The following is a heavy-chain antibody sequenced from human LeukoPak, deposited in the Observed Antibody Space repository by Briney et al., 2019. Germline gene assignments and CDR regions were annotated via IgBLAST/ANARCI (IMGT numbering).Heavy chain of an antibody. J-gene: IGHJ4*02. CDR3: AKDLSQHQLVPNFDY. CDR1: GFTFTNYG. D-gene: IGHD6-13*01. Sequence: PGGSLRLSCEATGFTFTNYGMHWVRQAPGKGLEWVAFIRNDGSNKDYADSVKGRFTISRDNSKNTLYLQMNSLRGEDTAVYYCAKDLSQHQLVPNFDYWGQGTLVTVSS. CDR2: IRNDGSNK. V-gene: IGHV3-30*02.